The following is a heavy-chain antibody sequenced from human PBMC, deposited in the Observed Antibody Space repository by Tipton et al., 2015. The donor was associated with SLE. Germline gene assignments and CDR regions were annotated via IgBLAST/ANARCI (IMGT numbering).Heavy chain of an antibody. Sequence: TLSLTCAVSGDSVDSGGYYWSWIRQHPGKGLDWIGYIYYTGITYYNPSLKSRVTISLDTSKNQFSLRLTSVTAADTAVYYCARELWGSLDYWGQGTLLTVSS. CDR1: GDSVDSGGYY. J-gene: IGHJ4*02. CDR3: ARELWGSLDY. V-gene: IGHV4-31*11. D-gene: IGHD7-27*01. CDR2: IYYTGIT.